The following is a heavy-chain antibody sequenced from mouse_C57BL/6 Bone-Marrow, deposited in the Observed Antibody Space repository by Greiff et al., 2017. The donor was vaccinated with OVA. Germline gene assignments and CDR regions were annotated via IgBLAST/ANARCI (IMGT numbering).Heavy chain of an antibody. CDR3: AGHEDGYDASYFDY. CDR1: GYAFSSSW. Sequence: QVQLKESGPELVKPGASVKISCKASGYAFSSSWMNWVKQRPGKGLEWIGRIYPGDGDTNYNGKLKGKATLTAHQSSNPAYMPLSSLTSEDAAVYFCAGHEDGYDASYFDYWGQGTTLTVSS. V-gene: IGHV1-82*01. J-gene: IGHJ2*01. D-gene: IGHD2-2*01. CDR2: IYPGDGDT.